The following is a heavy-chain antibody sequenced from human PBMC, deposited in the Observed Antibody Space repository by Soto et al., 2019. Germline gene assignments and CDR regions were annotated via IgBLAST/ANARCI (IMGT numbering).Heavy chain of an antibody. Sequence: QVQLVESGGCVVQPGRSLRLSCAASGFTFSSYGMHWVRQAPGKGLEWVAVIWYDGSKKYNADSVKGRFTISRDNSKNTLYLQMNSLRAEDTAVYYCARDPDSGYDYYYFMDVWGKGTTVTVSS. CDR3: ARDPDSGYDYYYFMDV. D-gene: IGHD5-12*01. J-gene: IGHJ6*03. CDR2: IWYDGSKK. CDR1: GFTFSSYG. V-gene: IGHV3-33*01.